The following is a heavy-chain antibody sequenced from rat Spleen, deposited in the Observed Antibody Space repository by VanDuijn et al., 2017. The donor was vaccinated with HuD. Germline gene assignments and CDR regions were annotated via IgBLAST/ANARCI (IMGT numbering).Heavy chain of an antibody. CDR1: GFSLSSNGV. Sequence: VQLKESGPGLVQPSETLSLTCTVSGFSLSSNGVIWVRQPPGNKLEWMGYINSEGTTNYNPSLKSRISITRDTSKNQFFLQVNSVTTEDTATYYCARHWGYWGQGVMVTVSS. J-gene: IGHJ2*01. CDR2: INSEGTT. CDR3: ARHWGY. V-gene: IGHV3-3*01. D-gene: IGHD4-6*01.